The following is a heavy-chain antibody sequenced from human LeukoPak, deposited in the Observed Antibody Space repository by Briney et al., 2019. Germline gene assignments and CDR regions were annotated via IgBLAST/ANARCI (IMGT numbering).Heavy chain of an antibody. Sequence: GGSLRLSCAASGFTFSSYGMSWVRQAPGKGLEWVSAISGSGGSTYYADSVKGRVTISRDNSKNTLHLQMDSLRTEDYAVYYCPKDQMATDSGTYGFDYWGQGTLVTVSS. CDR2: ISGSGGST. CDR3: PKDQMATDSGTYGFDY. CDR1: GFTFSSYG. J-gene: IGHJ4*02. D-gene: IGHD1-26*01. V-gene: IGHV3-23*01.